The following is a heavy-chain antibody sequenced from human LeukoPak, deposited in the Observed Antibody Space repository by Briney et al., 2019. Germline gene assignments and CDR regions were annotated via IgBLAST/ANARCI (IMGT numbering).Heavy chain of an antibody. D-gene: IGHD3-22*01. CDR3: ARDVYDSSGYYIDY. V-gene: IGHV3-48*03. CDR2: ISSSGSTI. J-gene: IGHJ4*02. CDR1: GFTFSSYE. Sequence: GGSLRLSCAASGFTFSSYEMNWVRQAPGKGLEWASYISSSGSTIYYADSVKGRFTISRDNAKNSLYLQMNSLRAEDTAVYYCARDVYDSSGYYIDYWGQGTLVTVSS.